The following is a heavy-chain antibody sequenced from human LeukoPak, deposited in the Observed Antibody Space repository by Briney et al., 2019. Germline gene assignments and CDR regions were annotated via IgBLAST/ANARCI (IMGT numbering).Heavy chain of an antibody. V-gene: IGHV1-69*13. D-gene: IGHD5-12*01. CDR2: IIPIFGTA. J-gene: IGHJ6*03. CDR3: ARDPRYGGYDYYYYYMDV. CDR1: GGTFSSYA. Sequence: GASVKVSCKASGGTFSSYAISWVRQAPGQGLEWMGGIIPIFGTANYAQKFQGRVTITADESTSTAYMELSSLRSEDTAVYYCARDPRYGGYDYYYYYMDVWGRGTTVTVSS.